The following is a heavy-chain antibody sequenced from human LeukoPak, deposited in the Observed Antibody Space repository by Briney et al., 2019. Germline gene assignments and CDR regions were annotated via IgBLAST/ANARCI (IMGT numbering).Heavy chain of an antibody. CDR2: INHSGST. CDR3: ARAVGYSYGYVFWY. CDR1: GGSFSGYY. Sequence: PSETLSLTCAVYGGSFSGYYWSWIRQPPGKGLEWIGEINHSGSTNYNPSLKSRVTISVDTPKNQFSLKLSSVTAADTAVYYCARAVGYSYGYVFWYWGQGTLVTVSS. V-gene: IGHV4-34*01. J-gene: IGHJ4*02. D-gene: IGHD5-18*01.